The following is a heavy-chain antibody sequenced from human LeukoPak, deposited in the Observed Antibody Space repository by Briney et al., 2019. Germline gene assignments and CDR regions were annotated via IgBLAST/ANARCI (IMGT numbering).Heavy chain of an antibody. CDR1: GFTFSSYA. CDR3: AKGTTGTPFDY. CDR2: ISHDGSNR. Sequence: GRSLRLSCAAFGFTFSSYAMHWVRQAPGRGLEWVAVISHDGSNRSYADSVNGRFTISRDKSKNTLFLQMNSLRPEDTAVYYCAKGTTGTPFDYWGQGTLVVVSS. D-gene: IGHD1-1*01. V-gene: IGHV3-30-3*01. J-gene: IGHJ4*02.